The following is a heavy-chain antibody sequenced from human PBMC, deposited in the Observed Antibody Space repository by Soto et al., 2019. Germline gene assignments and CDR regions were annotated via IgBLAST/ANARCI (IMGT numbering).Heavy chain of an antibody. J-gene: IGHJ5*02. CDR2: IIPILGIA. D-gene: IGHD2-15*01. CDR1: GGTFSSYT. V-gene: IGHV1-69*02. Sequence: QVQLVQSGAEVKKPGSSVKVSCKASGGTFSSYTISWVRQAPGQGLEWMGRIIPILGIANYAQKFQGRVTITADKSTSTAYMELSSLRSEDTVVYYCARGYCSGGSCPGWFDPWGQGTLVTVSS. CDR3: ARGYCSGGSCPGWFDP.